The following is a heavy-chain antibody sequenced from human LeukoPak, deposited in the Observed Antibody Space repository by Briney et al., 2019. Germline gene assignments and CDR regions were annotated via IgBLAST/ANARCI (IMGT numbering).Heavy chain of an antibody. V-gene: IGHV4-34*01. CDR1: GGSFSGYY. CDR2: INHSGST. J-gene: IGHJ5*02. Sequence: SETLSLTCAVYGGSFSGYYWSWIRQPPGKGLEWIGEINHSGSTNYNPSLKSRVTISVDTSKNQFSLELSSVTAADTAVYYCARQMYSSSWKKFRWFDPWGQGTLVTVSS. D-gene: IGHD6-13*01. CDR3: ARQMYSSSWKKFRWFDP.